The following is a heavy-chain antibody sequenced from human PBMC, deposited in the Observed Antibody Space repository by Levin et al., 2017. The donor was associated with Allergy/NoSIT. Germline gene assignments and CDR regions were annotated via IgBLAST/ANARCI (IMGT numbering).Heavy chain of an antibody. Sequence: PGGSLRLSCAASGFTFERFSMNWVRQAPGKGLEWVSYSPSNDKVEKYADFVRGRFTISRDNAKNSVYLQMNSLTDDDTAVYYCARDSDYYDTSGMYSGKRRFDYWGRGTLVTVSS. CDR2: SPSNDKVE. CDR1: GFTFERFS. CDR3: ARDSDYYDTSGMYSGKRRFDY. J-gene: IGHJ4*02. D-gene: IGHD3-22*01. V-gene: IGHV3-48*02.